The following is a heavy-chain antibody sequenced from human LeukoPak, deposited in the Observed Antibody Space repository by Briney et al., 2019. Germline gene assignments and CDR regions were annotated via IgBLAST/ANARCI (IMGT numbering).Heavy chain of an antibody. J-gene: IGHJ6*03. CDR1: GFTFSNYA. CDR2: ISGSGGST. Sequence: GGSLRLSCAASGFTFSNYAMSWVRQAPGKGLEWVSAISGSGGSTYYADSVKGRFTISRDNSKNTLYLQMNSLRAEDTAVYYCAKRTDCGGDCYPPGRYYYMDVWGKGTTVTIPS. V-gene: IGHV3-23*01. CDR3: AKRTDCGGDCYPPGRYYYMDV. D-gene: IGHD2-21*02.